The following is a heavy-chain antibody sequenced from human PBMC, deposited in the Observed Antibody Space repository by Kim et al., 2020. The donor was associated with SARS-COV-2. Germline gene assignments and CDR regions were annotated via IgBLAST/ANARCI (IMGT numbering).Heavy chain of an antibody. CDR2: IYYSGST. CDR3: ARGVRYDFWSGYFVNNWFDP. CDR1: GGSISSSSYY. Sequence: SETLSLTCTVSGGSISSSSYYWGWIRQPPGKGLEWIGSIYYSGSTYYNPSLKSRVTISVDTSKNQFSLKLSSVTAADTAVYYCARGVRYDFWSGYFVNNWFDPWGQGTLVTVSS. J-gene: IGHJ5*02. D-gene: IGHD3-3*01. V-gene: IGHV4-39*01.